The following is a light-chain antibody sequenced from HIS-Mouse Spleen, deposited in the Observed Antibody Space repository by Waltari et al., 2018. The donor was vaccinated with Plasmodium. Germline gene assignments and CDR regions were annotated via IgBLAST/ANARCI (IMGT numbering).Light chain of an antibody. CDR2: EGS. J-gene: IGLJ3*02. Sequence: QSALTQPASVSGSPGQSITISCTGTSSDVGSYNLVSWYQQHPGKAPIRRIYEGSKRASGGSKRFCGSKWGNAASLTVSGLQAEDEADYDSCSYAGSSTFVFGGGTKLTVL. CDR1: SSDVGSYNL. V-gene: IGLV2-23*03. CDR3: CSYAGSSTFV.